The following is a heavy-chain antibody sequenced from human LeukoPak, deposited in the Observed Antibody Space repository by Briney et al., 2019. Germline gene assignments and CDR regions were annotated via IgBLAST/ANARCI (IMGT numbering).Heavy chain of an antibody. V-gene: IGHV4-59*01. CDR3: ARVVDGYNRD. D-gene: IGHD5-12*01. J-gene: IGHJ4*02. CDR2: IYYSGST. CDR1: GGSISSYC. Sequence: KTSETLSLTCTVSGGSISSYCWSWIRQPPGKGLEWIGYIYYSGSTNYNPSLKSRVTISIDTSKNQFSLKLSSVTAADTAVYYCARVVDGYNRDWGQGTLVTVSS.